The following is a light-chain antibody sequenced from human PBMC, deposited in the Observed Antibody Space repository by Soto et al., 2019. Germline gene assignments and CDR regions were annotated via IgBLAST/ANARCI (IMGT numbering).Light chain of an antibody. V-gene: IGKV1-9*01. CDR3: QHLNDYRYT. CDR1: QAISSS. CDR2: AAS. J-gene: IGKJ2*01. Sequence: DIQLTQSPSFLSASVGDRVTITCRDSQAISSSLAWYQHNPGKAPKLLIYAASTLQNGVPSSFSGSGSGTEFTLTISSLQPEDFATYYCQHLNDYRYTFGQGTKVEIK.